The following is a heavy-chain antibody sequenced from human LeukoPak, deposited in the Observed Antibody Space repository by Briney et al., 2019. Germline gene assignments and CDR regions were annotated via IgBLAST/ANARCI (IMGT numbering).Heavy chain of an antibody. Sequence: ASVKVSCKASGHTFTGYYMHWVRQAPGQGLEWMGWINPNSGGTNYAQKFQGRVTMTRDTSISTAYMELSRLRSDDTAVYYCARVVRSYGYSDYWGQGTLVTVSS. CDR2: INPNSGGT. CDR3: ARVVRSYGYSDY. D-gene: IGHD5-18*01. J-gene: IGHJ4*02. CDR1: GHTFTGYY. V-gene: IGHV1-2*02.